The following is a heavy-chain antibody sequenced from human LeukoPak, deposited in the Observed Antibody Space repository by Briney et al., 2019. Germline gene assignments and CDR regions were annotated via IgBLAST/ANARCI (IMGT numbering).Heavy chain of an antibody. CDR3: AVLGYCSGGSCYPHDVFDY. J-gene: IGHJ4*02. CDR2: INPSGGST. Sequence: ASVKVSCKASGYTFTSYYMHWVRQAPGQGLEWMGIINPSGGSTSYAQKSQGRVTMTRDTSTSTVYMELSSLRSEDTAVYYCAVLGYCSGGSCYPHDVFDYWGQGTLVTVSS. D-gene: IGHD2-15*01. V-gene: IGHV1-46*01. CDR1: GYTFTSYY.